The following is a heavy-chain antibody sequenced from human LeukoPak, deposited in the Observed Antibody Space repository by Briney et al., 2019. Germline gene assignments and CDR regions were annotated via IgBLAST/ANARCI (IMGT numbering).Heavy chain of an antibody. J-gene: IGHJ4*02. CDR1: GGTFSSYA. CDR2: IIPIFGTA. Sequence: SVKISCKASGGTFSSYAISWVRHAPGQGLEWMGGIIPIFGTANYAQKFQGRVTITTDEYTSTAYMELSSLRSEDTAVYYCASLSRDGYNNFDYWGQGTLVTVSS. CDR3: ASLSRDGYNNFDY. D-gene: IGHD5-24*01. V-gene: IGHV1-69*05.